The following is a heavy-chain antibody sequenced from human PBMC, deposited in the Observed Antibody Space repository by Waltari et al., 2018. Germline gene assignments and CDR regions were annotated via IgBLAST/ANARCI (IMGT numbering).Heavy chain of an antibody. CDR1: GGSISSSSYY. J-gene: IGHJ5*02. Sequence: QLQLQESGPGLVKPSETLSLTCTVSGGSISSSSYYWGWIRQPPGKGLEWIGSIYYSGVPYSNPSLKSRVTLSVDTSKNQFSLKLGSVTAADTAVYYCARVRGGTDWFDPWGQGTLVTVSS. CDR3: ARVRGGTDWFDP. CDR2: IYYSGVP. V-gene: IGHV4-39*07.